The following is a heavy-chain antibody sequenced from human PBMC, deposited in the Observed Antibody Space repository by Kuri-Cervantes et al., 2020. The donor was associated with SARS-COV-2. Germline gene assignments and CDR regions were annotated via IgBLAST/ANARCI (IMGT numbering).Heavy chain of an antibody. CDR1: GFPFSSYF. CDR3: AKAVRRIAAARYDFDY. D-gene: IGHD6-13*01. J-gene: IGHJ4*02. CDR2: INRDETSR. Sequence: GESLKISCAASGFPFSSYFMHWVRQAPGKGLVWVSRINRDETSRTYADSVKGRFTISRDNSKNTLYLQMNSLRAEDTAVYYCAKAVRRIAAARYDFDYWGQGTLVTVSS. V-gene: IGHV3-74*03.